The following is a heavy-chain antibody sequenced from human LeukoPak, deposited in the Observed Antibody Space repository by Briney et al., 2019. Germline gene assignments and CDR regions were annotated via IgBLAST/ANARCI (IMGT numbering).Heavy chain of an antibody. Sequence: SSETLSHTCTVSGASVSSGGYYWSWIRQPPGKGLEWIGYIYYSGSTNYNPSLKSRVTISVDTSKNQFSLKVNSVTAADTAIYYCARRGGSGRSFDYWGQGTLVTVSS. D-gene: IGHD3-10*01. J-gene: IGHJ4*02. V-gene: IGHV4-61*08. CDR2: IYYSGST. CDR1: GASVSSGGYY. CDR3: ARRGGSGRSFDY.